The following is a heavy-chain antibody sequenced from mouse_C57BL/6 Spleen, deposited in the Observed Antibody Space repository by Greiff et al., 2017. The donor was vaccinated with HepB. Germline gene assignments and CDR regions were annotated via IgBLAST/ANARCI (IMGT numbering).Heavy chain of an antibody. V-gene: IGHV1-53*01. CDR2: INPSNGGT. D-gene: IGHD2-4*01. CDR1: GYTFTSYW. Sequence: VQLQQSGTDLVKPGASVKLSCKASGYTFTSYWMHWVKQRPGQGLEWIGNINPSNGGTNYNEKFKSKATLTVDKSSSTAYMQLSSLTSEDSAVYYCARDYDHDYYAMDYWGQGTSVTVSS. CDR3: ARDYDHDYYAMDY. J-gene: IGHJ4*01.